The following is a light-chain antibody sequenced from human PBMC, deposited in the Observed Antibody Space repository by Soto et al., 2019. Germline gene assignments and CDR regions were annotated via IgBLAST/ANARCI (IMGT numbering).Light chain of an antibody. CDR3: LHYHNWPPWT. CDR1: QSVGSN. J-gene: IGKJ1*01. CDR2: GAS. V-gene: IGKV3-15*01. Sequence: EIVMTQSPATLSVSPGERATLSCRASQSVGSNLAWYHQKPGQAPRLLIYGASTRATGIPARFSGSGSGTQFTLTISRLQSEDFAVHYCLHYHNWPPWTFGQGTKVEVK.